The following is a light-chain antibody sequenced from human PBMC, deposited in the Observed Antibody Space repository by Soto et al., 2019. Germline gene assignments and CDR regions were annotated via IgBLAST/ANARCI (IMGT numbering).Light chain of an antibody. CDR3: QHYGISLWT. V-gene: IGKV3-20*01. CDR2: GAS. J-gene: IGKJ1*01. Sequence: EIVMTQSPATLSVSPGERATLSCRASQSVRSNLAWYQQKPGQAPRLLIYGASSRATGIPDRFSGSGSGTDFTLTISRLEPEDFAVYYCQHYGISLWTFGQGTKV. CDR1: QSVRSN.